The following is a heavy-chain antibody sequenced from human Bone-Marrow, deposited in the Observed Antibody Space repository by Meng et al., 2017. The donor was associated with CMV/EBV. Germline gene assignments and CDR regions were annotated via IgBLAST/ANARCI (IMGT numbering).Heavy chain of an antibody. CDR1: GGSIRSSSYY. V-gene: IGHV4-39*01. CDR3: ARHWRGWELLKNYYGMDV. D-gene: IGHD1-26*01. J-gene: IGHJ6*02. Sequence: SETLSLTCTVSGGSIRSSSYYWGWIRQPPGKGLEWIGSINYSGSTYYNPSLKSRVTISVDTSKNQFSLKLSSVTAADTAVYYCARHWRGWELLKNYYGMDVWGQGTTVTVSS. CDR2: INYSGST.